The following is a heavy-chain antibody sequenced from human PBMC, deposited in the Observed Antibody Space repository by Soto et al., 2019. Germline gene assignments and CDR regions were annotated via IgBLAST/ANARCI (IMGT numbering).Heavy chain of an antibody. CDR2: IYYSGST. CDR3: ARCSGWYSWFDP. D-gene: IGHD6-19*01. V-gene: IGHV4-59*01. Sequence: SETLSLTCTVSGGSISSYYWSWIRQPPGKGLEWIGYIYYSGSTNYNPSLKSRVTISVDTSKNQFSLKLSSVTAADTAVYYCARCSGWYSWFDPWGQGTLVNVSS. J-gene: IGHJ5*02. CDR1: GGSISSYY.